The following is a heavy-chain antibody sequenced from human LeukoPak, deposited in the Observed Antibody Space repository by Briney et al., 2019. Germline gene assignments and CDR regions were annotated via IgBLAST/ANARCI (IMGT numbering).Heavy chain of an antibody. J-gene: IGHJ6*02. CDR3: ARGPRPTAIYYYYGMDV. V-gene: IGHV4-59*01. D-gene: IGHD4-17*01. CDR1: GGSISSYY. Sequence: PSETLSLTCTVSGGSISSYYWSWIRQPPGKGLEWIGYIYYSGSTNCNPSLKSRVTISVDTSKNQFSLKLSSVTAADTAVYYCARGPRPTAIYYYYGMDVWGQGTTVTVSS. CDR2: IYYSGST.